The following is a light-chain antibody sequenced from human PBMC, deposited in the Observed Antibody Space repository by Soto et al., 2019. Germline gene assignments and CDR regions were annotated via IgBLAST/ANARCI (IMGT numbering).Light chain of an antibody. CDR1: QSISSW. CDR3: QQYNSYSPT. Sequence: DIQMTLSPSTLSASVGDRVTITCRASQSISSWLAWYQQKPGKAPKLLIYDASSLGSGVPSRFSGSGSGTEFTLTISSLQPDDFATYYCQQYNSYSPTFGQGTKVEIK. CDR2: DAS. J-gene: IGKJ1*01. V-gene: IGKV1-5*01.